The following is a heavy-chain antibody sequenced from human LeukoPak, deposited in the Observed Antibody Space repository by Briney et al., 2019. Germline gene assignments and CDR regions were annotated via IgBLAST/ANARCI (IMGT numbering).Heavy chain of an antibody. D-gene: IGHD3-16*02. CDR2: IYYSGST. V-gene: IGHV4-39*01. J-gene: IGHJ4*02. CDR3: ARRLSGYTFDY. Sequence: SETLSLTCTVSGGSISSSNHHWDWIRQPPGKGLEWIGNIYYSGSTYYNPSLKSRVTISVDTSRNHFSLRLSSVTAADTAVYYCARRLSGYTFDYWGQGTLVTVSS. CDR1: GGSISSSNHH.